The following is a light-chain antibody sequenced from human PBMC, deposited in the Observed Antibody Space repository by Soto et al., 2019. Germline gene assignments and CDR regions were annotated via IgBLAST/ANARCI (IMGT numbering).Light chain of an antibody. CDR1: QSISSNF. Sequence: DIQMTQSPSSLSASVRDRVTITCRASQSISSNFLAWYQQKPGKVPKLLMYGASTLPSGVPSRFSGSGSGTDFTLTISSLQPEDVATYYCQNYHSAPWTFGQGTKVDIK. CDR2: GAS. J-gene: IGKJ1*01. V-gene: IGKV1-27*01. CDR3: QNYHSAPWT.